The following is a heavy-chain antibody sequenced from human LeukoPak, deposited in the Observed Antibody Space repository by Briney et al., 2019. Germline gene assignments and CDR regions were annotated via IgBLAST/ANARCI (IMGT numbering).Heavy chain of an antibody. V-gene: IGHV1-69*04. Sequence: EASVKVSRKASGGTFSSYAISWVRQAPGQGLEWMGRIIPILGIANYAQKFQGRVTITADKSTSTAYMELSSLRSEDTAVYYCASEYSSSSNWGQGTLVTVSS. CDR1: GGTFSSYA. CDR3: ASEYSSSSN. D-gene: IGHD6-6*01. CDR2: IIPILGIA. J-gene: IGHJ4*02.